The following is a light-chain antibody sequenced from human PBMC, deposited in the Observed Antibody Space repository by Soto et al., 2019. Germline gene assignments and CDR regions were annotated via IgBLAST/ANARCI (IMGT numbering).Light chain of an antibody. J-gene: IGKJ1*01. CDR2: AAS. Sequence: DIQVTQAPSSLSASGGDRVSLTCRSSQSVAGYLNWYQQKPGGAPHLLIYAASTLQSGVPSRFSGSGSGTDFKLTISSLQPEDVATYYCQQSYTSSWTFGPGTKV. V-gene: IGKV1-39*01. CDR1: QSVAGY. CDR3: QQSYTSSWT.